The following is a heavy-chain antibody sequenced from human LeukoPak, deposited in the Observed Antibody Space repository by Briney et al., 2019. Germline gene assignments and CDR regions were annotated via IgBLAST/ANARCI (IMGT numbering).Heavy chain of an antibody. CDR3: ARLATAGKVNFYYYYMDV. Sequence: GGSLRLSCAASGFTFSSYSMNWVRQAPGKGLEWVSSISSSSSYIYYADSVKGRFTISRDNAKNSLHLQMNSLRAEDTAVYYCARLATAGKVNFYYYYMDVWGKGTTVTVSS. D-gene: IGHD6-13*01. CDR1: GFTFSSYS. CDR2: ISSSSSYI. J-gene: IGHJ6*03. V-gene: IGHV3-21*01.